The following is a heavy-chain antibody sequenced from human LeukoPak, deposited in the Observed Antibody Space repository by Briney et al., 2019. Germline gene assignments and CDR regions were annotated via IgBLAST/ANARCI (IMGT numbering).Heavy chain of an antibody. CDR2: ISAYNGNT. J-gene: IGHJ4*02. Sequence: GASVKVSCKASGYSFTSYGISWVRQAPGQGLEWMGWISAYNGNTNYAQKLQGRVTMTTDTSTSTAYMELRSLRSDDTAVYYCARVVSETYDSSGYYDYWGQGTLVTVSS. CDR1: GYSFTSYG. D-gene: IGHD3-22*01. CDR3: ARVVSETYDSSGYYDY. V-gene: IGHV1-18*01.